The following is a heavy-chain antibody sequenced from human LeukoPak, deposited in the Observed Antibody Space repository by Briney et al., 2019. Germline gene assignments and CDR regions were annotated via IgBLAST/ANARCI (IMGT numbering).Heavy chain of an antibody. CDR3: ARGNDYVFPYWFDP. Sequence: SQTLSLTCAVSGGSISSGGYSWSWIRQPPGKGPEWIGYIYHSGSTYYNPSLKSRVTISVDRSKNQFSLKLSSVTAADTAVYYCARGNDYVFPYWFDPWGQGTLVTVSS. D-gene: IGHD4-17*01. CDR1: GGSISSGGYS. J-gene: IGHJ5*02. V-gene: IGHV4-30-2*01. CDR2: IYHSGST.